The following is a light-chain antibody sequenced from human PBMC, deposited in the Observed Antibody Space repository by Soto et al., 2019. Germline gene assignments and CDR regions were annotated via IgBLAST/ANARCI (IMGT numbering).Light chain of an antibody. CDR2: ANS. V-gene: IGLV1-40*01. CDR3: QSYDTSLSGSYV. CDR1: TSNIGAGYD. Sequence: QSVLTQPPSVSGAPGQRVIVSCTGSTSNIGAGYDVHWYQQLPGTSPKHLIFANSNRPSGVPDRFSASRSGSSASLTITGLQAEDEADYYCQSYDTSLSGSYVFGSGTKVTVL. J-gene: IGLJ1*01.